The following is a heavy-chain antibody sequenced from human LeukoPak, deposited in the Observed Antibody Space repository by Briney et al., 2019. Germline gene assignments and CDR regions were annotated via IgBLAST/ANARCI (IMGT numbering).Heavy chain of an antibody. CDR3: ARRFLGDYYDILTGYSAFDY. Sequence: SETLSLTCAVYGGSFSGYYWSWIRQPPGKGLEWIGEINHSGSTNYNPSLKSRVTISVDTSKNQFSLKLSSVTAADTAVYYCARRFLGDYYDILTGYSAFDYWGQGTLVTVSS. CDR1: GGSFSGYY. CDR2: INHSGST. V-gene: IGHV4-34*01. J-gene: IGHJ4*02. D-gene: IGHD3-9*01.